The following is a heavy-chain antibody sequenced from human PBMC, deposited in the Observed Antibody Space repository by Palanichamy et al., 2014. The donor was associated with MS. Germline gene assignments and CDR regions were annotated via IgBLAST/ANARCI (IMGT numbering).Heavy chain of an antibody. Sequence: QLQLQESGPGLLKPSETLSLTCTVSGGSISSSSFYWGWIRQPPGQGLEWIGSIYYSGSTYYNPSLKSRLTISVDTAKNQFSLRLTSVTAADTAVYYCARLAGRDGYNKGWFDPWGQGTLVTVSS. CDR1: GGSISSSSFY. D-gene: IGHD5-24*01. CDR3: ARLAGRDGYNKGWFDP. CDR2: IYYSGST. V-gene: IGHV4-39*01. J-gene: IGHJ5*02.